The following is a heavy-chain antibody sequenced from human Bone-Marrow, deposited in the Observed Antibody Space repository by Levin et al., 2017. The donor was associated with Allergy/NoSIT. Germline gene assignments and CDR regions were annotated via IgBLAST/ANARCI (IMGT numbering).Heavy chain of an antibody. J-gene: IGHJ4*02. Sequence: SETLSLTCTVSGYSISSGYYWGWIRQPPGKGLEWIGSIYHSGSTYYNPSLKSRVTISVDTSKNQFSLKLSSVTAADTAVYYCARRNGITGTTVYFDYWGQGTLVTVSS. D-gene: IGHD1-7*01. V-gene: IGHV4-38-2*02. CDR3: ARRNGITGTTVYFDY. CDR2: IYHSGST. CDR1: GYSISSGYY.